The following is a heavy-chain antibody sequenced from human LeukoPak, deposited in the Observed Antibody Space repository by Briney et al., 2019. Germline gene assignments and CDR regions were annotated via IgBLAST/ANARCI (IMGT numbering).Heavy chain of an antibody. CDR1: GFTFSSYD. CDR3: AKGPLSHDYGDYATPIEEYFQH. CDR2: ISGSGGST. V-gene: IGHV3-23*01. Sequence: GGSLRLSCAASGFTFSSYDMSWVRQAPGKGLEWVSAISGSGGSTYYADSVKGQFTISRDNSKNTLYLQMNSLRAEDTAVYYCAKGPLSHDYGDYATPIEEYFQHWGQGTLVTASS. D-gene: IGHD4-17*01. J-gene: IGHJ1*01.